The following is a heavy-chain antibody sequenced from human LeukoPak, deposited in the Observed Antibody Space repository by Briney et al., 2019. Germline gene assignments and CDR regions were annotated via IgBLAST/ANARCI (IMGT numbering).Heavy chain of an antibody. CDR2: IKQDGSEK. V-gene: IGHV3-7*01. CDR1: GFTFSSYW. J-gene: IGHJ3*02. Sequence: GGSLRLSCAASGFTFSSYWMSWVRQAPGKGLEWVANIKQDGSEKYYVDSVKGRFTVSRDNAKNSLYLQMNSLRAEDTAVYYCARDEVTPKGDAFDIWGQGTMVTVSS. CDR3: ARDEVTPKGDAFDI. D-gene: IGHD2-21*02.